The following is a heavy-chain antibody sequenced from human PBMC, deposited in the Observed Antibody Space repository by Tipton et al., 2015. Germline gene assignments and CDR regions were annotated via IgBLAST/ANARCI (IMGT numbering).Heavy chain of an antibody. D-gene: IGHD2-2*01. Sequence: TLSLTCTVSGGSISTYYWSWIRQPPGKGLEWIGYIHYTGSTNSNPSLKSRVTVSVDTSENQSSLRLSSVTAADTAMYYCAVPMTHGNDAFDIWGQGTMVTVSS. J-gene: IGHJ3*02. CDR2: IHYTGST. CDR3: AVPMTHGNDAFDI. CDR1: GGSISTYY. V-gene: IGHV4-59*01.